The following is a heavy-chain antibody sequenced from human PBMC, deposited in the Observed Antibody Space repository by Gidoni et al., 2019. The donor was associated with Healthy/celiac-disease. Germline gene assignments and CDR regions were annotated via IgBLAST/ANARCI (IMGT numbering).Heavy chain of an antibody. Sequence: QVQLQQWGAGLLKPSETLSLTCAVYGGSFSGYYWSWIRQPPGKGLEWIGEINHSGSTNYNPSLKSRVTISVDTSKNQFSLKLSSVTAADTAVYYCARVLRYSYGRCFDYWGQGTLVTVSS. CDR2: INHSGST. V-gene: IGHV4-34*01. CDR3: ARVLRYSYGRCFDY. CDR1: GGSFSGYY. J-gene: IGHJ4*02. D-gene: IGHD5-18*01.